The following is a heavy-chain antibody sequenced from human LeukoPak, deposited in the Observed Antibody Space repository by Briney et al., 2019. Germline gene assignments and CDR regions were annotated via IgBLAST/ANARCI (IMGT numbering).Heavy chain of an antibody. CDR1: GFTVSSNY. CDR2: IYSGGST. D-gene: IGHD3-10*01. J-gene: IGHJ5*02. CDR3: ARTPLWFGEFTGWFDP. V-gene: IGHV3-66*01. Sequence: GGSLRLSCAASGFTVSSNYMSWVRQAPGKRLEWVSVIYSGGSTYYADSVKGRFTISRDNSKNTLYLQMNSLRAEDTAVYYCARTPLWFGEFTGWFDPWGQGTLVTVSS.